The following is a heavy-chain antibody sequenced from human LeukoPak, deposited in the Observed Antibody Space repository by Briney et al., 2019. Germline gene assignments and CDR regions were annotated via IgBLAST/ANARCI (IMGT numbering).Heavy chain of an antibody. J-gene: IGHJ5*02. V-gene: IGHV3-23*01. Sequence: GGSLRLSCAASGFTFSSYAMTWVRQAPEKGLQWVSTIGASGGRTAYADSVKGRFTISRGNSKNTLYLQMNSLRAEDTAVYYCAKSLSGWYPMESWGQGTLVTVSS. CDR2: IGASGGRT. CDR3: AKSLSGWYPMES. CDR1: GFTFSSYA. D-gene: IGHD6-19*01.